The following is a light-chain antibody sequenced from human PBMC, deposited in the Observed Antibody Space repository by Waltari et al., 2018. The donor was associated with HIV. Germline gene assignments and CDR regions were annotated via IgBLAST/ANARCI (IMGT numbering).Light chain of an antibody. Sequence: QSVLTQPPSASGTPGQRVTISCSGSSSNIGTNTVHWYQHLPGSAPKLLLYSTDQPPSGLPDRFSAPTSGTAASLAISVLRSEDEAEYYCAALDEILNGLFGGGTKLTVL. V-gene: IGLV1-44*01. CDR2: STD. CDR3: AALDEILNGL. J-gene: IGLJ3*02. CDR1: SSNIGTNT.